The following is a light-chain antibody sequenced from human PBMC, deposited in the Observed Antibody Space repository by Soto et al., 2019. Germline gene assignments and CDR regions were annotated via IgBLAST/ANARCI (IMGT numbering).Light chain of an antibody. CDR3: QQSYSPPRT. V-gene: IGKV1-39*01. CDR2: TAS. CDR1: QSISRY. J-gene: IGKJ1*01. Sequence: DIQMTQSPSSLSASVGDRVAITCRASQSISRYLNWYQHKPGKAPKLLIYTASTLQSGVPSRFSGSGSGTDFTLTITGLQPEDFAIYYCQQSYSPPRTFGQGTKVEIK.